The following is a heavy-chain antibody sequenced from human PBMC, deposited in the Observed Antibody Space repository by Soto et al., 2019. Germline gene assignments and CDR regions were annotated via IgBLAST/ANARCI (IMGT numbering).Heavy chain of an antibody. D-gene: IGHD6-13*01. Sequence: EVQLVQSGAEVKKPGESLRISCKGAGYSFTSYWISWVRQMPGKGLEWIGRIDPSDSYTNYSPSFQGHVTISADKSISPACLQWSRLKASDTAMYYGASEYSSSWPEIDYWGQGTMVTVSS. J-gene: IGHJ4*02. CDR3: ASEYSSSWPEIDY. CDR1: GYSFTSYW. CDR2: IDPSDSYT. V-gene: IGHV5-10-1*01.